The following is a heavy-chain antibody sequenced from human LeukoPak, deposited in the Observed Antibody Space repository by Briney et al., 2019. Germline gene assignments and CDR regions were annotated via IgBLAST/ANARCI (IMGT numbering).Heavy chain of an antibody. V-gene: IGHV1-69*06. CDR2: IIPIFGTA. Sequence: ASVKVSCKASGGTFSSYAISWVRQAPGQGLEWMGGIIPIFGTANYAQKFQGRVTITADKSTSTAYMELSSLRSEDTAVYYCARARYSYGFDYYYYMDVWGKGTTVTVSS. D-gene: IGHD5-18*01. CDR1: GGTFSSYA. J-gene: IGHJ6*03. CDR3: ARARYSYGFDYYYYMDV.